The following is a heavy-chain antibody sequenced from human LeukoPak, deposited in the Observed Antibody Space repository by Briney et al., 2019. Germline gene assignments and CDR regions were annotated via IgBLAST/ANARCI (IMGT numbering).Heavy chain of an antibody. D-gene: IGHD4-17*01. CDR2: IYTSGST. CDR3: TRDTVTTGEVKFDP. CDR1: GNSFGDYY. V-gene: IGHV4-4*07. J-gene: IGHJ5*02. Sequence: PSETLSLTCTVSGNSFGDYYWSWIRQPAGKGLEWIGRIYTSGSTTYNPSLKSRVTMSVDTSKSQFSLNLMSVTAADTAVYYCTRDTVTTGEVKFDPWGQGTLVTVSS.